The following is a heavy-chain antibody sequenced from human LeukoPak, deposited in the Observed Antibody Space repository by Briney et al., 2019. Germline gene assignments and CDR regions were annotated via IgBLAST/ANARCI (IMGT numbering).Heavy chain of an antibody. CDR2: INAGNGNT. CDR3: ARDRVYYDILTGYYLRGAYLDY. Sequence: ASVKVSCKASVYTYTSYAMHWVRQAPGQRLEWMGWINAGNGNTKYSQKFQGRVTITRDTSASTAYMELSSVRSEDTAVYYCARDRVYYDILTGYYLRGAYLDYWGQGTLVTVSS. CDR1: VYTYTSYA. D-gene: IGHD3-9*01. J-gene: IGHJ4*02. V-gene: IGHV1-3*01.